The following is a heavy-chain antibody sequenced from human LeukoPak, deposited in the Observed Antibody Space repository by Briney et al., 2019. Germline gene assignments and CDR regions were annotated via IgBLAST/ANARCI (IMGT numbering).Heavy chain of an antibody. J-gene: IGHJ6*03. D-gene: IGHD3-9*01. Sequence: SETLSLTCTVSGGSISSYYWSWIRQPAGKGLEWIGRIYTSGRTTYNPSLKSRVTMSVDTSKNQFSLKLSSVTAAETAVYYCAISPVNYDILTGYRLYYYMDVWGKGTTVTVSS. CDR2: IYTSGRT. CDR3: AISPVNYDILTGYRLYYYMDV. CDR1: GGSISSYY. V-gene: IGHV4-4*07.